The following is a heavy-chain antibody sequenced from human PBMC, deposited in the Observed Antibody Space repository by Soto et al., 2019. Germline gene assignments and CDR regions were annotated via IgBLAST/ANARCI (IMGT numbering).Heavy chain of an antibody. CDR1: GGTFSSYT. CDR2: IIPILGIA. V-gene: IGHV1-69*04. CDR3: ARDFKVDKASVNYYYGMDV. Sequence: SVKVSCKASGGTFSSYTISWVRQAPGQGLEWMGRIIPILGIANYAQKFQGRVTITADKSTSTAYMELSSLRAEDTAVYYCARDFKVDKASVNYYYGMDVWGQGTTVTVSS. D-gene: IGHD3-9*01. J-gene: IGHJ6*02.